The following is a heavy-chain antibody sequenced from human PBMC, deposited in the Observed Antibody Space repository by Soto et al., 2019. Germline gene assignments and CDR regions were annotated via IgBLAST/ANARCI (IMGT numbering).Heavy chain of an antibody. V-gene: IGHV3-21*01. Sequence: GGSLRLSCAASGFTFSSYSMNWVRQAPGKGLEWVSSISSSGSYIFYADSVKGRFTISRDNAKNSLYLQMNSLRAEDTAVYYCARLGDTSSGDAFDIWGQGTMVTVSS. CDR3: ARLGDTSSGDAFDI. D-gene: IGHD6-6*01. CDR2: ISSSGSYI. CDR1: GFTFSSYS. J-gene: IGHJ3*02.